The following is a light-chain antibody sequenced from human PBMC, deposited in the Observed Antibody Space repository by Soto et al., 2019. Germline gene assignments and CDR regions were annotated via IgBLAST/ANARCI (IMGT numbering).Light chain of an antibody. V-gene: IGKV1-39*01. CDR3: QQSYSTPI. Sequence: DIQMTQSPSSLSASVGDRVTITCRASQSISSYLNWYQQKPGKAPKLLIYAASSLQSGVPSRFSGSGSGTDFTLTISNLQPEDFATYYCQQSYSTPIFGGGTKVEIK. CDR2: AAS. CDR1: QSISSY. J-gene: IGKJ4*01.